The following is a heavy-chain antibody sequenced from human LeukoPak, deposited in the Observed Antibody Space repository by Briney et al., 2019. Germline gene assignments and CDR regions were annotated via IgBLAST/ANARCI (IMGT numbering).Heavy chain of an antibody. CDR3: ARDFKAGFGEFPIDY. D-gene: IGHD3-10*01. CDR1: GFTFSSYS. Sequence: GGSLRLSCAASGFTFSSYSMNWVRQAPGKGLEWVSSISSSSRYIYYADSVKGRFTISRDNAKNSLYLQMNSLRAEDTAVYYCARDFKAGFGEFPIDYWGQGTLVTVSS. J-gene: IGHJ4*02. V-gene: IGHV3-21*01. CDR2: ISSSSRYI.